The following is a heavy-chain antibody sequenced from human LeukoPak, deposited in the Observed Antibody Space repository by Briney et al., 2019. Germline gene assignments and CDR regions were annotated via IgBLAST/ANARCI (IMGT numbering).Heavy chain of an antibody. CDR2: MIPIFGTA. J-gene: IGHJ5*02. V-gene: IGHV1-69*05. CDR3: AREGADDHPSTYNWFDP. CDR1: VGTFSSYA. D-gene: IGHD2/OR15-2a*01. Sequence: SVKVSCKASVGTFSSYAISGVRQAPGQGVEWMGGMIPIFGTANYARKFQGRVTTTTDESTSTAYMELSSLRSEDTAVYYCAREGADDHPSTYNWFDPWGQGTLVTVSS.